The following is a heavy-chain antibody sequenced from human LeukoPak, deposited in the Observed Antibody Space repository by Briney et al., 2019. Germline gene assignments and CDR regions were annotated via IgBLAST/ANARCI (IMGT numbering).Heavy chain of an antibody. Sequence: SQTLSLTCAVSGGSISSGGYSWSWIRQPPGKGLEWIGYIYHSGSTYYNPSLKSRVTISVDRSKNQFSLKLSSVTAADTAVYYCARGAEDIVVVPAARSFDYWGQGTLVTVSS. D-gene: IGHD2-2*01. CDR1: GGSISSGGYS. V-gene: IGHV4-30-2*01. CDR2: IYHSGST. CDR3: ARGAEDIVVVPAARSFDY. J-gene: IGHJ4*02.